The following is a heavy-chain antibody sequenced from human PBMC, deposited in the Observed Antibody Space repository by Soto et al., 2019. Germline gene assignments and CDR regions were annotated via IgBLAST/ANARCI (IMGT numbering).Heavy chain of an antibody. CDR2: INPSGGST. Sequence: QVQLVQSGAEVKKPGASVKVSCKASGYTFTSYYMHWVRQAPGQGLEWMGIINPSGGSTSYAQKFQGRVTMTRDTSISTAYMELSRLRSDDTAVYYCARDKEKNSRSLGYWGQGTLVTVSS. V-gene: IGHV1-46*01. CDR1: GYTFTSYY. D-gene: IGHD6-13*01. J-gene: IGHJ4*02. CDR3: ARDKEKNSRSLGY.